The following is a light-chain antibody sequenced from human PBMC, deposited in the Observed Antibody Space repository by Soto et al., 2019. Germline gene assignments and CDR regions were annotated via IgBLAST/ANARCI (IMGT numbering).Light chain of an antibody. Sequence: QSVLTQPPSASGSPGQSVTICCTGTSSDVGAYNSVSWYQQHPGKVPKVMIYEVSKRPSGVPDRFSGSKSGNTASLTVSGLQPEDEADYYCSSFAGSKYVFGTGTKVTVL. CDR3: SSFAGSKYV. CDR1: SSDVGAYNS. CDR2: EVS. J-gene: IGLJ1*01. V-gene: IGLV2-8*01.